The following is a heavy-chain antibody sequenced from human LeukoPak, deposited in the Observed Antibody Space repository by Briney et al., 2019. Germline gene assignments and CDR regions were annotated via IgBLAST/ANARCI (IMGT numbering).Heavy chain of an antibody. D-gene: IGHD6-19*01. CDR3: ATRTYSSGWYTFDY. Sequence: GGSLRLSCAASGFTFSSYAMSWVRQARGKGLEWVSGISVSTYYADSVRGRFTISRDNSKNTLYLQMNSLRAEDTAVYYCATRTYSSGWYTFDYWGQGTLVTVSS. V-gene: IGHV3-23*01. J-gene: IGHJ4*02. CDR1: GFTFSSYA. CDR2: ISVST.